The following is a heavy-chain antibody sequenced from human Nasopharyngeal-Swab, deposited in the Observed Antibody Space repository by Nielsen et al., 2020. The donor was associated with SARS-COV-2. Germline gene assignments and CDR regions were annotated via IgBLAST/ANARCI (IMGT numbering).Heavy chain of an antibody. CDR2: ITTSDSYI. J-gene: IGHJ6*02. D-gene: IGHD6-19*01. V-gene: IGHV3-48*03. CDR1: GFTFSSYD. Sequence: GESLKISCAASGFTFSSYDMNWVRQAPGKGLEWIAYITTSDSYIYYADSVKGRFTISRDNAKNSLYLQMNSLRAEDTAVYYCARADLAVAGTGGYYGMDVWGQGTTVTVSS. CDR3: ARADLAVAGTGGYYGMDV.